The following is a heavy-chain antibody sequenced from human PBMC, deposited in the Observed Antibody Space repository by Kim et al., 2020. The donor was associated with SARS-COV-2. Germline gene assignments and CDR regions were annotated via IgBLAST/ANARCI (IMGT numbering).Heavy chain of an antibody. CDR2: T. V-gene: IGHV3-23*01. CDR3: AKVSSSTPGY. D-gene: IGHD2-2*01. J-gene: IGHJ4*02. Sequence: TYYADSVKGRFTISRDNSQYTLYLQMNSLRAEDTALYYCAKVSSSTPGYWGQGTLVTVSS.